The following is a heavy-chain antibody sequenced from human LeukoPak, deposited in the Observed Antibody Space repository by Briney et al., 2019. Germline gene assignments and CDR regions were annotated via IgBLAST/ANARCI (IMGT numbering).Heavy chain of an antibody. Sequence: ASVKVSCKASGYTSTGYYMHWVRQAPGQGLEWMGWINPNSGGTNYALKFQGRVTMTRDTSISTAYMELSRLRSDDTAVYYCARFSSGWSFDYWGQGTLVTVSS. CDR2: INPNSGGT. D-gene: IGHD6-19*01. J-gene: IGHJ4*02. CDR1: GYTSTGYY. CDR3: ARFSSGWSFDY. V-gene: IGHV1-2*02.